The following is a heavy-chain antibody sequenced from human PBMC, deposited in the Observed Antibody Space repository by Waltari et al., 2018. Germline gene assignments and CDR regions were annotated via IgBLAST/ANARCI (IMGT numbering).Heavy chain of an antibody. D-gene: IGHD6-6*01. CDR2: IYHSGST. Sequence: QVQLQQWGAGLLKPSETLSLTCAVSGYSISSGYYWGWIRQPPGKGLEWIGSIYHSGSTYYNPSLKSRVTISVDTSKNQFSLKLSSVTAADTAVYYCARDLPVGSSSSRDYWGQGTLVTVSS. CDR3: ARDLPVGSSSSRDY. J-gene: IGHJ4*02. CDR1: GYSISSGYY. V-gene: IGHV4-38-2*02.